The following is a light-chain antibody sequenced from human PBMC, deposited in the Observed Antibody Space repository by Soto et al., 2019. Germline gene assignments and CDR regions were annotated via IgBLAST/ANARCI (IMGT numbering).Light chain of an antibody. V-gene: IGKV1-8*01. CDR2: AAS. CDR3: QQYYSYLSFT. J-gene: IGKJ3*01. Sequence: AIRMTQSPSSFSASTGDRVTITCRASQGISSYLAWYQQKPGKAPKLLIYAASTLQSGVPSRFSGSGSGTDFTLTISCLQSEDFATYYCQQYYSYLSFTFGPGTKVDIK. CDR1: QGISSY.